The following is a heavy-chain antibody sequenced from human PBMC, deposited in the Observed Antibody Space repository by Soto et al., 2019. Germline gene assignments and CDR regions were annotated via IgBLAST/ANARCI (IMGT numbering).Heavy chain of an antibody. J-gene: IGHJ4*02. D-gene: IGHD3-3*01. V-gene: IGHV4-61*01. CDR3: ARAGGYDFWSGLYDY. Sequence: SETLSLTCTVSGGSVSSGSYYWSWIRQPPGKGLEWIGYIYYSGSTNYNPSLKSRVTISVDTSKNQFSLKLSSVTAADTAVYYCARAGGYDFWSGLYDYWGQGTLVTVSS. CDR2: IYYSGST. CDR1: GGSVSSGSYY.